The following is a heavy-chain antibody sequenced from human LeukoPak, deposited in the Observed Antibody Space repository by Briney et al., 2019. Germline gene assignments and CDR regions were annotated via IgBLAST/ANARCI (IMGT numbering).Heavy chain of an antibody. Sequence: GGSLRLSCAASGFTFSRYSMNWVRQAPGKRLEWVSSVSSSSSYIYYADSVKGRFTISRDNAKNSVFLQMNSLRAEDTAVYYCARAEGYGSFDYWGQGTLVTVSS. CDR1: GFTFSRYS. D-gene: IGHD5-12*01. CDR2: VSSSSSYI. CDR3: ARAEGYGSFDY. V-gene: IGHV3-21*01. J-gene: IGHJ4*02.